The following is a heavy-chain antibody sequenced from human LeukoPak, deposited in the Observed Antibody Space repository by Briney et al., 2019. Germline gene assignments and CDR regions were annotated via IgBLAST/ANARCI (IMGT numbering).Heavy chain of an antibody. Sequence: SKTLSLTCTVSGYSISSGYYWGWIRQPPGKGLEWIGEINHSGSTNYNPSLKSRVTISVDTSKNQFSLKLSSVTAADTAVYYCARVYYSRSYDYWYFDLWGRGTLVTVSS. CDR3: ARVYYSRSYDYWYFDL. CDR1: GYSISSGYY. D-gene: IGHD6-13*01. CDR2: INHSGST. V-gene: IGHV4-38-2*02. J-gene: IGHJ2*01.